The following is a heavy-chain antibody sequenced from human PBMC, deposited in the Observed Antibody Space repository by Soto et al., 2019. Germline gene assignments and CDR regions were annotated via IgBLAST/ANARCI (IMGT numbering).Heavy chain of an antibody. CDR3: ASDLALDY. Sequence: PGGSLRLSCVASRFTFSSYWMNRVRQAPGKGLECVASIKEDGSEIYYVDSVKGRFTISRDNAKNSLYLQMNSLRAEDTAVYYCASDLALDYWGQGTLVTVSS. CDR1: RFTFSSYW. V-gene: IGHV3-7*03. J-gene: IGHJ4*02. CDR2: IKEDGSEI.